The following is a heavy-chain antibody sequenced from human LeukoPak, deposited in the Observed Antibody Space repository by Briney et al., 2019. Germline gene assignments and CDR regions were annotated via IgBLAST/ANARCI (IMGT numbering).Heavy chain of an antibody. V-gene: IGHV1-69*01. Sequence: GASVTVSCKASGGTFSIYAISWVRQAPGQGLEGMGGIITIFGTANYAQKFKGRVTITADESTSTASMELSRLRSEDTAVYYCARRGSGRINWFDPWGQGTLVTVSS. D-gene: IGHD2-15*01. CDR2: IITIFGTA. J-gene: IGHJ5*02. CDR1: GGTFSIYA. CDR3: ARRGSGRINWFDP.